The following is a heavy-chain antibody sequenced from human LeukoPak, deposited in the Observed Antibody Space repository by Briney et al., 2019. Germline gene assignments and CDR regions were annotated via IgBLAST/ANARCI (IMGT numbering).Heavy chain of an antibody. V-gene: IGHV3-23*01. CDR3: VKDALVVPVSMGPPEVDY. CDR1: GFTFSSYV. Sequence: GGSLRLSCAASGFTFSSYVMSWVRQAPGKGLEWVSAISGGGGSTYYGDSVKGRFTISRDNSKNTLSLQMNSLRAEDTAVYYCVKDALVVPVSMGPPEVDYWGQGTLVTVSS. J-gene: IGHJ4*02. CDR2: ISGGGGST. D-gene: IGHD2/OR15-2a*01.